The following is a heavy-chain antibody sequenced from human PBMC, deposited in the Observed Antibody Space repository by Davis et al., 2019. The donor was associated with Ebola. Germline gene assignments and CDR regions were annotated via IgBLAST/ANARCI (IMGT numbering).Heavy chain of an antibody. CDR3: ARGGITMMVVPRDYYYGLDV. J-gene: IGHJ6*02. D-gene: IGHD3-22*01. CDR1: GYTFTSYG. CDR2: INPSGGST. Sequence: ASVKVSCKASGYTFTSYGISWVRQAPGQGLEWMGIINPSGGSTSYAQKFQGRVTMTRDTSTSTVYMELSSLRSEDTAVYFCARGGITMMVVPRDYYYGLDVWGQGTTVTVSS. V-gene: IGHV1-46*01.